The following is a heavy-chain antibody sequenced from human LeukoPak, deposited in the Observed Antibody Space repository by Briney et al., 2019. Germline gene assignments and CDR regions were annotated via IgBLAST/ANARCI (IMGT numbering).Heavy chain of an antibody. V-gene: IGHV3-23*01. CDR3: AKSADDILTGHGTYFDY. Sequence: GGSLRLSCAASGFSFDDYAMHWVRQAPGKGLEWVSAISGSGGSTYYADSVKGRFTISRDNSKNTLYLQMNSLRAEDTAVYYCAKSADDILTGHGTYFDYWGQGTLVTVSS. D-gene: IGHD3-9*01. CDR2: ISGSGGST. J-gene: IGHJ4*02. CDR1: GFSFDDYA.